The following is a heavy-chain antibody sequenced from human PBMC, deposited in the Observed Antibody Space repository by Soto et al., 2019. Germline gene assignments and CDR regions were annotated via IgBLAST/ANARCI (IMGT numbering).Heavy chain of an antibody. CDR3: ATDLYGDSVSALDY. J-gene: IGHJ4*02. Sequence: EVQLVESGGGLVQPGRSLRLSCAASGFTFDDYAMHWVRQAPGKGLEWVSGISWNSGSIGYADSVKGRFTISRDNAKNSLYLQMNSLRAEDTALYYCATDLYGDSVSALDYWGQGTLVTVSS. CDR1: GFTFDDYA. D-gene: IGHD4-17*01. V-gene: IGHV3-9*01. CDR2: ISWNSGSI.